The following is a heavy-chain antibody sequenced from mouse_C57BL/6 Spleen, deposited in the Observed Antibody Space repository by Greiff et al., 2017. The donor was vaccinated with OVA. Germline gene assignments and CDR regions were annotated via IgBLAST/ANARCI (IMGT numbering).Heavy chain of an antibody. J-gene: IGHJ2*01. Sequence: VQLQQSGAELVRPGASVTLSCKASGYTFTDYEMHWVKQTPVHGLEWIGAIDPETGGTAYNQKFKGKAILTADKSSSTAYMELRSLTSEDSAVYYCTRRDWDGLDYWGQGTTLTVSS. CDR3: TRRDWDGLDY. D-gene: IGHD4-1*01. CDR2: IDPETGGT. CDR1: GYTFTDYE. V-gene: IGHV1-15*01.